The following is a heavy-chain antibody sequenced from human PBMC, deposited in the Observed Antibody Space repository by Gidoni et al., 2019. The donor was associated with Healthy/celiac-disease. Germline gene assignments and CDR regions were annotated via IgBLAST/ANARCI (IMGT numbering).Heavy chain of an antibody. CDR1: GFTFSSFG. Sequence: QVQLVESGGGVVQPGRSLRLSCAASGFTFSSFGMHWVRQAPGKGLEWVEVISYDGSNKYYADSVKGRFTISRDNSKNTLYLQMNSLRAEDTAVYYCAKDEAYYYDSSGYYFDYWGQGTLVTVSS. J-gene: IGHJ4*02. D-gene: IGHD3-22*01. CDR3: AKDEAYYYDSSGYYFDY. CDR2: ISYDGSNK. V-gene: IGHV3-30*18.